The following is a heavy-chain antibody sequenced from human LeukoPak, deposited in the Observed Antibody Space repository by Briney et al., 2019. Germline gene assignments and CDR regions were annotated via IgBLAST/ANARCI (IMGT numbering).Heavy chain of an antibody. CDR3: AKVYIVGATYDAFDI. CDR1: GFTFSSYA. Sequence: PGGSLRLSCAASGFTFSSYAMSWVRQAPGKGLEWVSAISGSGGSTYYADSVKGRFTISRDNSRNTPYLQVNSLRAEDTAVYYCAKVYIVGATYDAFDIWGQGTMVTVSS. D-gene: IGHD1-26*01. J-gene: IGHJ3*02. V-gene: IGHV3-23*01. CDR2: ISGSGGST.